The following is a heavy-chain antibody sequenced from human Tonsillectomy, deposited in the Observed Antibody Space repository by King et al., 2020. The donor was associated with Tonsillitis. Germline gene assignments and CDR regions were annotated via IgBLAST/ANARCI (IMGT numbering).Heavy chain of an antibody. Sequence: QLQESGPGLVKPSETLSLTCGVSGYSISSGHYWGWIRQPPGKGLEWIGSIHHSGTTYYNPSVKSRVTISVDTSKNQFSLRLNSVTSADTAVYFCARYGGGAYYSGYDTGVSNYWGQGTLVTVSS. J-gene: IGHJ4*02. D-gene: IGHD5-12*01. CDR1: GYSISSGHY. CDR3: ARYGGGAYYSGYDTGVSNY. CDR2: IHHSGTT. V-gene: IGHV4-38-2*01.